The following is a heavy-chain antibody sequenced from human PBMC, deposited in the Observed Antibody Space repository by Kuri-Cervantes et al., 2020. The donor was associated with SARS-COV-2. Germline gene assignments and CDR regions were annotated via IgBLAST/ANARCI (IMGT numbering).Heavy chain of an antibody. D-gene: IGHD3-22*01. V-gene: IGHV1-69*13. CDR2: IIPIIGTP. J-gene: IGHJ6*03. CDR1: GGTFSSYS. Sequence: SVKISCKAAGGTFSSYSLSWVRQAPGQGLEWMGGIIPIIGTPNYAQKFQDRVTITADESTSTGYMELSSLRSEDTAVYYCALGYWGSGYPRHYHHMDFWGKGTTVTVSS. CDR3: ALGYWGSGYPRHYHHMDF.